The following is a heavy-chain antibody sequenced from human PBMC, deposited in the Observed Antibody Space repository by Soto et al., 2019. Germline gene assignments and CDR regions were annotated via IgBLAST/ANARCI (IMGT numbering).Heavy chain of an antibody. CDR2: ISWNSGSL. D-gene: IGHD3-3*01. CDR1: GFTFDDYA. V-gene: IGHV3-9*01. J-gene: IGHJ4*02. Sequence: EVQLVQSGGGLVQPGESLRLSCVTSGFTFDDYAMHWVRQRPGKGLEWVSGISWNSGSLVYAVSVKGRFTISRENAKNSLYLQMDSLTVEDTALDYCARVWGGRCFDFWGQGTLVTVSS. CDR3: ARVWGGRCFDF.